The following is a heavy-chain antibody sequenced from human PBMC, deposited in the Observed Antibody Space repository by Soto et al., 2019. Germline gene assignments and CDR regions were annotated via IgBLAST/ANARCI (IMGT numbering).Heavy chain of an antibody. D-gene: IGHD1-26*01. V-gene: IGHV1-69*06. CDR3: ARSPGSGSYSDYYYYGMDV. CDR1: GGTFSSYA. CDR2: IIPIFGTA. J-gene: IGHJ6*02. Sequence: SVKVSCKASGGTFSSYAINWVRQAPGQGLEWMGGIIPIFGTANYAQKFQGRVTITADKSTSTAYMELSSLRSEDTAVYYCARSPGSGSYSDYYYYGMDVWGQGTTVTVSS.